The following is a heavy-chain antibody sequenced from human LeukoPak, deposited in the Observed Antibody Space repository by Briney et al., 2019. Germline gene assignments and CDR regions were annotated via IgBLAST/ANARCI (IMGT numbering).Heavy chain of an antibody. D-gene: IGHD2-2*01. CDR2: FYYSGNT. Sequence: SETLSLTCTVSGGSISSSSYYWGWIRQPPGKGLEWIGSFYYSGNTYYNPSLKSRVIISVDTSKNQFFLKLSSVTAADVAVYYCARGGRNQLLINWFDPWGQGTLVTVSS. V-gene: IGHV4-39*02. CDR3: ARGGRNQLLINWFDP. CDR1: GGSISSSSYY. J-gene: IGHJ5*02.